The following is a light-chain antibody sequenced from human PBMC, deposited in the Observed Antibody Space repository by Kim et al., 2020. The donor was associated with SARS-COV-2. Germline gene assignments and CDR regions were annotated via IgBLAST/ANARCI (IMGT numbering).Light chain of an antibody. V-gene: IGLV8-61*01. CDR2: DTS. CDR1: SGSVSTSHY. J-gene: IGLJ3*02. Sequence: PAGTVTLTCGLSSGSVSTSHYSTWYQQTPCQSPRTLIYDTSTRSSGVPDRFSGSILGNKAALTITGDQANDESDYYCVLYLTNGMVFGGGTKLTVL. CDR3: VLYLTNGMV.